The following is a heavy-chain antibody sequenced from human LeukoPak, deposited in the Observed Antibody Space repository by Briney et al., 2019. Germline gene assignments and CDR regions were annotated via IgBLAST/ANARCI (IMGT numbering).Heavy chain of an antibody. D-gene: IGHD3-22*01. CDR3: ARGGYDTNFDY. Sequence: SETLSLTCTVSGGSISSGGYYWSWIRQHPGKGLEWIGYIYYSGSTYYNPSLKSRVTISVDTSKNQFSLKLSSVTAADTAVYYCARGGYDTNFDYWGQGTLVTVSS. CDR1: GGSISSGGYY. V-gene: IGHV4-31*03. CDR2: IYYSGST. J-gene: IGHJ4*02.